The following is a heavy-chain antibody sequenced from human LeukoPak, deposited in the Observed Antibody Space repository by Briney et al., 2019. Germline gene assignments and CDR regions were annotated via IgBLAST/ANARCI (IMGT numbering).Heavy chain of an antibody. Sequence: GGSLRLSCAASGFTFRRRGMSWVRQAPGKGLEWVSSISGSGGSTFYGDSVKGRFTISRDNSKNTLYLQMNSLRAEDTAVYYCATPAPHGSDPSLYYYYMDVWGKGTTVTISS. J-gene: IGHJ6*03. D-gene: IGHD3-10*01. V-gene: IGHV3-23*01. CDR2: ISGSGGST. CDR3: ATPAPHGSDPSLYYYYMDV. CDR1: GFTFRRRG.